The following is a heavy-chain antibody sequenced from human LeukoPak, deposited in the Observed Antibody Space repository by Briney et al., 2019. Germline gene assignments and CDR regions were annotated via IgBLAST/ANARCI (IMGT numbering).Heavy chain of an antibody. CDR2: VHLSGRT. CDR1: GGSISTNW. Sequence: SQTLSLTCGVSGGSISTNWWTWVRQPPGEGLEWIGEVHLSGRTNYNPSLESRVTMSVDMSENHISLKLTSVTAADTAVYYCAREGGPYRPLDYSGQGTLVTVSS. CDR3: AREGGPYRPLDY. V-gene: IGHV4-4*02. J-gene: IGHJ4*02.